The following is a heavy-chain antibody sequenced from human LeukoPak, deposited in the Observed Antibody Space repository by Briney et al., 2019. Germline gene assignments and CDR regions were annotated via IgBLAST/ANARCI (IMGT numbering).Heavy chain of an antibody. CDR1: GGTFSSYA. J-gene: IGHJ6*02. V-gene: IGHV1-69*13. CDR3: ARGITMVRGVIIRELYYYYGMDV. D-gene: IGHD3-10*01. CDR2: TIPIFGTA. Sequence: SVKVSCKASGGTFSSYAISWVRQAPGQGLEWMGGTIPIFGTANYAQKFQGRVTITADESTSTAYMELSSLRSEDTTVYYCARGITMVRGVIIRELYYYYGMDVWGQGTTVTVSS.